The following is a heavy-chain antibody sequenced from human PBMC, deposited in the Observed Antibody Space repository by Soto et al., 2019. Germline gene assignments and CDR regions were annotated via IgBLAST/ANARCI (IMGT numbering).Heavy chain of an antibody. CDR2: ISGSGGST. V-gene: IGHV3-23*01. D-gene: IGHD2-2*01. Sequence: EVQLLESGGGLVQPGGSLRLSCAASGFTFSSYAMSWVRQAPGKGLEWGSAISGSGGSTYYADSVKGRFTISRDNSKNTLYLQMNRLRSEDTAVYYCAGPYCSSTSCYPFDYWGQGTLVTVSS. CDR1: GFTFSSYA. J-gene: IGHJ4*02. CDR3: AGPYCSSTSCYPFDY.